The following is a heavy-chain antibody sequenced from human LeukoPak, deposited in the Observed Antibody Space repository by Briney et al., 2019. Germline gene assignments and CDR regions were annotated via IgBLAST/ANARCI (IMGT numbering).Heavy chain of an antibody. D-gene: IGHD3-3*02. CDR1: GFTFDDYA. Sequence: GGSLRLSCAASGFTFDDYAMHWVRHGPGKGPEWVSGIRWNSGNIGYADSVKGRFTISRDNAKNSLYLQMNSLRAEDTALYYCAKDLSALLPGAHNYMDVWGKGTTVTISS. CDR2: IRWNSGNI. CDR3: AKDLSALLPGAHNYMDV. V-gene: IGHV3-9*01. J-gene: IGHJ6*03.